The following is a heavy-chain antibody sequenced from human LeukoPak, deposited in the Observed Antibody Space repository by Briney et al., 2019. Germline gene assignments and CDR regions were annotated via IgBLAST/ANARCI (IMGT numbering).Heavy chain of an antibody. Sequence: SVKVSCKASGGTFSSYAISWVRQAPGQGLEWMGRIIPIFGTANYAQKFQGRVTITTDESTSTAYMELSSLRSEDTAVYYCASRVLSSYGYYFDYWGQGTQVTVSS. J-gene: IGHJ4*02. CDR1: GGTFSSYA. D-gene: IGHD5-18*01. V-gene: IGHV1-69*05. CDR3: ASRVLSSYGYYFDY. CDR2: IIPIFGTA.